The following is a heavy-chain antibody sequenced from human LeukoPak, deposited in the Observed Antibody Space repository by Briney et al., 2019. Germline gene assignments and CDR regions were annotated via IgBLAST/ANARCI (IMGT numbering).Heavy chain of an antibody. CDR1: GYSISSGYY. Sequence: PSETLSLTCALSGYSISSGYYWGWIRQPPGKGLEWIGSIYHSGSTYYNPSLKSRVTISVDTSKNQFSLKLSSVTAADTAVYYCASVPAALSPLPDYWGQGTLVTVSS. J-gene: IGHJ4*02. D-gene: IGHD2-2*01. V-gene: IGHV4-38-2*01. CDR2: IYHSGST. CDR3: ASVPAALSPLPDY.